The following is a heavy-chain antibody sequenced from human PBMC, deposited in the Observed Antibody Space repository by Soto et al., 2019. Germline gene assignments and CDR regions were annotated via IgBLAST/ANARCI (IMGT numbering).Heavy chain of an antibody. V-gene: IGHV4-30-4*01. D-gene: IGHD1-26*01. CDR2: IYYSGST. CDR1: GGSISSGDYY. J-gene: IGHJ2*01. Sequence: QVQLQESGPGLVKPSQTLSLTCTVSGGSISSGDYYWSWIRQPPGKGLEWIGYIYYSGSTYYNPSLKSRVTISVDTSKNQFSLKLSSVTAADTAVYYCARGGGSYYVWYWYFDLWGRGTLVTVSS. CDR3: ARGGGSYYVWYWYFDL.